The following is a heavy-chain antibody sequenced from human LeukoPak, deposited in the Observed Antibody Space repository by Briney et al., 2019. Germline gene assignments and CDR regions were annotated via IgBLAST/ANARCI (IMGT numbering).Heavy chain of an antibody. CDR2: IIPIFGTA. CDR3: ARDIVVVPALYAFDI. CDR1: GGTFSSYA. V-gene: IGHV1-69*13. Sequence: GASVKVSCKASGGTFSSYAISWVRQAPGQGLEWMGGIIPIFGTANYAQKFQGRVTITADESTSTAYMELSSLRSEDTAMYYCARDIVVVPALYAFDIWGQGTVVTVSS. J-gene: IGHJ3*02. D-gene: IGHD2-2*01.